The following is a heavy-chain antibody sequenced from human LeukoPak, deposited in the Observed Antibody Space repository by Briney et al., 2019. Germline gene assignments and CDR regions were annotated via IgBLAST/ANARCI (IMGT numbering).Heavy chain of an antibody. CDR1: GYTFTSYG. V-gene: IGHV1-18*04. Sequence: EASVKVSCKASGYTFTSYGISWVRQAPGQGLERMGWISAYNGNTNYAQKLQGRVTMTTDTSTSTAYMELRSLRSDDTAVYYRARVSSSWYYFDYWGQGTLVTVSS. J-gene: IGHJ4*02. D-gene: IGHD6-13*01. CDR3: ARVSSSWYYFDY. CDR2: ISAYNGNT.